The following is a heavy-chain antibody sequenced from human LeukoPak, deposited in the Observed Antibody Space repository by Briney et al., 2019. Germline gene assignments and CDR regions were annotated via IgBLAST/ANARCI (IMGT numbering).Heavy chain of an antibody. J-gene: IGHJ3*02. CDR3: ARAGDYYDSSGYYHGAYAFDI. CDR2: IYTSGST. D-gene: IGHD3-22*01. Sequence: SETLSLTCTVSGGSISSYYWSWIRQPAGKGLEWIGRIYTSGSTNYNPSLKSRVTMSVDTSKNQFSLKLSSVTAADTAVYYCARAGDYYDSSGYYHGAYAFDIWGQGTMVTVSS. CDR1: GGSISSYY. V-gene: IGHV4-4*07.